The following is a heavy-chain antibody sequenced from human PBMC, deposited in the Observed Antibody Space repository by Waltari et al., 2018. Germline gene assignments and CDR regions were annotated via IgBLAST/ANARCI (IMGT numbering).Heavy chain of an antibody. CDR2: INPNNGAT. CDR3: ARDRWGESHGYGY. CDR1: GYTFTVYY. J-gene: IGHJ4*02. Sequence: QVQLVQSGVEVKKPGASVRVSCKASGYTFTVYYLHGIRKAPGQGPEWMGWINPNNGATHYAQKFQGRVTMTRDTSINTAYLEVTSDDTAVYFCARDRWGESHGYGYWGRGTLVTVSS. D-gene: IGHD7-27*01. V-gene: IGHV1-2*02.